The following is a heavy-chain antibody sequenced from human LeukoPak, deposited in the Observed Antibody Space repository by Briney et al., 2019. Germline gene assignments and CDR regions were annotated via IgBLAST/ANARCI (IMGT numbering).Heavy chain of an antibody. CDR3: ARGGVPAGLGLNWFDP. V-gene: IGHV1-8*01. D-gene: IGHD2-2*01. J-gene: IGHJ5*02. CDR1: GYTFTSYD. CDR2: MNPNSGNT. Sequence: ASVKVSCKASGYTFTSYDMNWVRQATGQGLEWMGGMNPNSGNTGYAQKFQGRVTMTRNTSISTAYMELSSLRSEDTAVYYCARGGVPAGLGLNWFDPWGQGTLVTVFS.